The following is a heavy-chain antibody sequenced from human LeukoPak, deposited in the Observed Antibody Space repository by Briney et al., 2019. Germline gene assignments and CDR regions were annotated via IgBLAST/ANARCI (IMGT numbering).Heavy chain of an antibody. J-gene: IGHJ3*02. V-gene: IGHV4-39*01. CDR3: ASTIVGAPDAFDI. CDR2: IYYSGST. Sequence: SETLSLTCTFSGGSLSSSGYYWGWIRQPPGKGLEWIGSIYYSGSTYYNPSLKSRVTISVDTSKNQFSLRLGSVIAADTAFYYCASTIVGAPDAFDIWGQGTMVTVSS. D-gene: IGHD1-26*01. CDR1: GGSLSSSGYY.